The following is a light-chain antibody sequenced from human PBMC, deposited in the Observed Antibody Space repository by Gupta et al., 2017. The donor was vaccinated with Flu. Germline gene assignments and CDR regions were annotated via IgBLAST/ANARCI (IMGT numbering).Light chain of an antibody. Sequence: DTQTTQSPSSLSASVGDRVTITCRASQSIDNYLNWYQQRPGRTPKLLIYRVSSWLSGVPSTFSGSASETHFTLTINRLQPEDSAPYYCQHTYTTSWTFGQGTKVEIK. CDR3: QHTYTTSWT. J-gene: IGKJ1*01. CDR2: RVS. V-gene: IGKV1-39*01. CDR1: QSIDNY.